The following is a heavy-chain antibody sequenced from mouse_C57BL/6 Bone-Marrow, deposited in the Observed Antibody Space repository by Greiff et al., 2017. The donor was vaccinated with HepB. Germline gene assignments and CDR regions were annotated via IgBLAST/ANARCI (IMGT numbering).Heavy chain of an antibody. Sequence: EVQLQQSGTVLARPGASVKMSCKTSGYTFTSYWMHWVKQRPGQGLEWIGAIYPGNSDTSYNQKFKGKAKLTAVTSASTAYMELSSLTNEDSAVYYCTKAYYYDSSYYFDYWGQGTTLTVSS. CDR2: IYPGNSDT. D-gene: IGHD1-1*01. CDR3: TKAYYYDSSYYFDY. J-gene: IGHJ2*01. V-gene: IGHV1-5*01. CDR1: GYTFTSYW.